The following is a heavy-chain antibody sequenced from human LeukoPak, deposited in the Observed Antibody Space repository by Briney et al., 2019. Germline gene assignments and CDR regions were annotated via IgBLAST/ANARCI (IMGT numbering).Heavy chain of an antibody. J-gene: IGHJ4*02. CDR3: AKRGEVSTYYYFES. V-gene: IGHV3-23*01. D-gene: IGHD2/OR15-2a*01. CDR2: IGSAGGSI. Sequence: GGSLRLSCTASKFTFMNYAMHWVRQAPGKGLEWLSTIGSAGGSIFYADSVKGRFTISRDNSKSTLFLQMDSLRVEDTALYYCAKRGEVSTYYYFESWGQGTLVTVSS. CDR1: KFTFMNYA.